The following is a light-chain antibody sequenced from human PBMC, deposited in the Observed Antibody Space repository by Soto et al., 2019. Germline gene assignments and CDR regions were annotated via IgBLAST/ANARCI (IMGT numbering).Light chain of an antibody. Sequence: SALKXPVSVSGAPGRSSTIFCTGTSSDVGGYNYVSWYQQHPGKAPKLMIYDVSNRPSGVSNRFSGSKSGNTASLTISGLQAEDEADYYCSSYTSSSTLGVFGTGTKVTVL. CDR3: SSYTSSSTLGV. V-gene: IGLV2-14*01. J-gene: IGLJ1*01. CDR1: SSDVGGYNY. CDR2: DVS.